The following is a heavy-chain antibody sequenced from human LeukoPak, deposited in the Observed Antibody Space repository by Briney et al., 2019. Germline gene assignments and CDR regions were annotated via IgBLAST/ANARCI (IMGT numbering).Heavy chain of an antibody. V-gene: IGHV4-39*01. D-gene: IGHD6-13*01. CDR3: ARFEGRTWYALGF. CDR2: IHNSGTT. J-gene: IGHJ4*02. CDR1: GGSISSSSYY. Sequence: ASETLSLTCTVSGGSISSSSYYWGWIRQPPGKGLEWIGTIHNSGTTYHNPSLTSRVTISVDTSKNQFSLKLSSVTAADTAVYYCARFEGRTWYALGFWGQGTLVTVSS.